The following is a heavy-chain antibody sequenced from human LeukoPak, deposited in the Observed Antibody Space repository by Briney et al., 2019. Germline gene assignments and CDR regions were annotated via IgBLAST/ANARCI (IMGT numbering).Heavy chain of an antibody. Sequence: GEALKISCKGSGYSFTSYWIGWLRQMAGKGREWMGIIYPGDSDTRYSPSFQGQVTISADKSITTGYLQWSSLKASDTAMYYCARVTFNLGSSWGQGTLVTVSS. CDR1: GYSFTSYW. J-gene: IGHJ5*02. CDR2: IYPGDSDT. V-gene: IGHV5-51*01. CDR3: ARVTFNLGSS. D-gene: IGHD3-16*01.